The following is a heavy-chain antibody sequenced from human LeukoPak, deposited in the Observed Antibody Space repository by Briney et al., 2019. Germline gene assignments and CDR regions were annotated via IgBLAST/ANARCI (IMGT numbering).Heavy chain of an antibody. J-gene: IGHJ4*02. CDR2: IYSGCST. V-gene: IGHV3-66*01. CDR3: ASDGSGSYYFDY. CDR1: GFTVSSNY. Sequence: GGSLRLSCAASGFTVSSNYMSLARQAPGKGLEWVSVIYSGCSTYYADSVKGRFTISRDNSNNTLYLQMTSLRAEDTAVYYCASDGSGSYYFDYWGQGTLVTVSS. D-gene: IGHD3-10*01.